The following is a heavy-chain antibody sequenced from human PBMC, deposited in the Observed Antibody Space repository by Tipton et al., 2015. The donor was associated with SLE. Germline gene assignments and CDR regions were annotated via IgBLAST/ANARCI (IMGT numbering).Heavy chain of an antibody. V-gene: IGHV3-23*01. D-gene: IGHD2-15*01. J-gene: IGHJ4*02. CDR1: GITLSSHA. CDR3: ASKAGPDCSVGTCFFFDF. Sequence: SLRLSCAASGITLSSHAISWVRQPPGKGLEWVSGFSGSGWSTYHADPVQGRFSISRDNSKNTQDLQMDSLRAEDTAIYYCASKAGPDCSVGTCFFFDFWGQGTPVTVSS. CDR2: FSGSGWST.